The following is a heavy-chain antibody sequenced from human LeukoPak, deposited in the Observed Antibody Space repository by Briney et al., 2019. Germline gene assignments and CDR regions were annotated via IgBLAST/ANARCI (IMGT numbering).Heavy chain of an antibody. CDR1: GFTFSSYA. CDR3: ARGSGATTCFDY. Sequence: GRSLRLSCAASGFTFSSYAMHWVRQAPGKGLEWVAVISYDGSNKYYADSVKGRFTISRDNSKNTLYLQMNSLRAEDTAVYYCARGSGATTCFDYWGQGTLVTVSS. J-gene: IGHJ4*02. CDR2: ISYDGSNK. V-gene: IGHV3-30-3*01. D-gene: IGHD1-26*01.